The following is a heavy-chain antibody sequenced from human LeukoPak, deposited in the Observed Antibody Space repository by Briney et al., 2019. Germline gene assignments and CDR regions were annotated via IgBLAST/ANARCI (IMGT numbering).Heavy chain of an antibody. J-gene: IGHJ4*02. CDR1: GFTFSSYA. CDR2: ISGSGGST. Sequence: GGSLRLSCAASGFTFSSYAMSWVRQAPGKGLEWVSAISGSGGSTYYADSAKGRFTISRDNSKNTLYLQMNSLRAEDTAVYYCAKVPRGSYYYFDYWGQGTLVTVSS. CDR3: AKVPRGSYYYFDY. D-gene: IGHD1-26*01. V-gene: IGHV3-23*01.